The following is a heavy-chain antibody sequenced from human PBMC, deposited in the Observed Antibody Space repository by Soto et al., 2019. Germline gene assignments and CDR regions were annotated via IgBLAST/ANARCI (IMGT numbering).Heavy chain of an antibody. CDR2: ISGSAGST. CDR1: GFTFRSYA. J-gene: IGHJ3*02. V-gene: IGHV3-23*01. CDR3: AKGNSWSPALVLDI. D-gene: IGHD1-7*01. Sequence: GSLRLSCAASGFTFRSYAMNWVRQAPGKGLEWDSAISGSAGSTYYADSVKGRFTISRDTSKNTLYLQMNSLRAEDTFVYYCAKGNSWSPALVLDIWGQGTMVTVSS.